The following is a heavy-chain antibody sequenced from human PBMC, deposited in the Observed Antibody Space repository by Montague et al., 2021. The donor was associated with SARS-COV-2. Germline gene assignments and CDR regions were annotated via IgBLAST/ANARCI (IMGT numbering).Heavy chain of an antibody. D-gene: IGHD6-25*01. J-gene: IGHJ6*03. CDR2: ISWNSDTI. CDR1: TLTFDNYA. CDR3: AKGSGYFLNYYYMDV. V-gene: IGHV3-9*01. Sequence: YLRLSCAASTLTFDNYAMHWVRQAPGKGLEWVSGISWNSDTINYADSVKGRFTISGDNAENSLYLQMNSLRAEDTAFYYCAKGSGYFLNYYYMDVWGKGTTVTVSS.